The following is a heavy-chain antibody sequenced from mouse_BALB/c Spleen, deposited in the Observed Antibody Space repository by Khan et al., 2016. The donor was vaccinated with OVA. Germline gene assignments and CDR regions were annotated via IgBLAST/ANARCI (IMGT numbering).Heavy chain of an antibody. Sequence: QVRLQQSGAELVRPGTSVQVSCKATGYAFTDYLIEWLKQRPGQGLEWIGVINPGSGDITYNEKFMDKATLTADKSSSTAYMQLTSLTSDDSADYFCSRSGYGFGAYWGPGTLVTVSA. CDR2: INPGSGDI. CDR3: SRSGYGFGAY. J-gene: IGHJ3*01. CDR1: GYAFTDYL. V-gene: IGHV1-54*03. D-gene: IGHD3-2*02.